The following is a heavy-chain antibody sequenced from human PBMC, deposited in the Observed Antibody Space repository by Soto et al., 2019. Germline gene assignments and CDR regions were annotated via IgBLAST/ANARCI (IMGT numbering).Heavy chain of an antibody. J-gene: IGHJ5*02. D-gene: IGHD3-3*01. CDR1: GGSISSYY. CDR3: ARVLFGRGNGFDP. Sequence: QVQLQESGPGLVKPSETLSLTCTVSGGSISSYYWSWIRQPPGKGLEWIGYIYYSGSTNYNPSLKGRVTISVDTYKNQFSLKLRSVTAADTAVYYCARVLFGRGNGFDPWGQGTLVTVSS. V-gene: IGHV4-59*01. CDR2: IYYSGST.